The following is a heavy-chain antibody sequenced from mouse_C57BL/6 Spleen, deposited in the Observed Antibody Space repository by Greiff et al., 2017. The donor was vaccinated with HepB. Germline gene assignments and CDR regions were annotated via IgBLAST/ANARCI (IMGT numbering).Heavy chain of an antibody. CDR2: IYPGDGDT. CDR3: ARSGLLLLSRYFDV. V-gene: IGHV1-82*01. Sequence: VQVVESGPELVKPGASVKISCKASGYAFSSSWMNWVKQRPGKGLEWIGRIYPGDGDTNYNGKFKGKATLTADKSSSTAYMQLSSLTSEDSAVYFCARSGLLLLSRYFDVWGTGTTVTVSS. J-gene: IGHJ1*03. D-gene: IGHD1-1*01. CDR1: GYAFSSSW.